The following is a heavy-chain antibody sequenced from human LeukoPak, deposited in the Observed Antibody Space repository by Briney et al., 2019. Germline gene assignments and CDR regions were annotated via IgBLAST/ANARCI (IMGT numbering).Heavy chain of an antibody. CDR1: GDFISSGGYY. J-gene: IGHJ5*02. V-gene: IGHV4-31*03. D-gene: IGHD3-22*01. CDR3: ARALGSSGYGWFDP. CDR2: IYYSGST. Sequence: PSQTLSLTCTVSGDFISSGGYYWSWVRRHPGEGLEWIGNIYYSGSTYYNPSLKSRLTISVDTSKNQFSLKLSSVTAADTAVYYCARALGSSGYGWFDPWGQGTLVTVSS.